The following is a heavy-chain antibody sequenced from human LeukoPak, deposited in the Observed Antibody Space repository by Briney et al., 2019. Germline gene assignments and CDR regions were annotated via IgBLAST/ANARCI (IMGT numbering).Heavy chain of an antibody. CDR3: ARASRDGYNQNFDY. D-gene: IGHD5-24*01. J-gene: IGHJ4*02. CDR2: IYPGGSET. Sequence: GESLKISCKGLGYSFSSYWNAWVRQRPGKGLEWMGIIYPGGSETRYDPSFQGQVTISADSSTSTVYLQWSSLRASDTAMYYCARASRDGYNQNFDYWGQGTLVTVSS. CDR1: GYSFSSYW. V-gene: IGHV5-51*01.